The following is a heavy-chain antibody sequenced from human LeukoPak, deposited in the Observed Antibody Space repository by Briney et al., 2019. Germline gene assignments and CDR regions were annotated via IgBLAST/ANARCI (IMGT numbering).Heavy chain of an antibody. D-gene: IGHD5-24*01. Sequence: PGGSLRLSCAASGFTFSNYWMHWVRQAPGKGLVWVSRINTDGSSTSYADSVKGRFTISRDNAKNTLYLQMNTLRAEDTAVYYCAREYGYNKPHFDYWGQGTLVTVSS. CDR3: AREYGYNKPHFDY. CDR2: INTDGSST. J-gene: IGHJ4*02. CDR1: GFTFSNYW. V-gene: IGHV3-74*01.